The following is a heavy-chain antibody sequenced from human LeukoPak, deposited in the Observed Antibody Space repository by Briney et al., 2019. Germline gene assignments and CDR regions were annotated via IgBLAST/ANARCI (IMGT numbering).Heavy chain of an antibody. V-gene: IGHV4-4*07. D-gene: IGHD1-7*01. CDR2: VSASGST. CDR1: GDSINTSY. Sequence: PSETLSLTCTVSGDSINTSYWTWVRQPVGNAMQWIGRVSASGSTSYNPSLKSRVIMSVDVSKNQLSLNLTSVTDADTAVYFCAKDLSRQRRGLNYGPWFDPWGRATLVTVSS. J-gene: IGHJ5*02. CDR3: AKDLSRQRRGLNYGPWFDP.